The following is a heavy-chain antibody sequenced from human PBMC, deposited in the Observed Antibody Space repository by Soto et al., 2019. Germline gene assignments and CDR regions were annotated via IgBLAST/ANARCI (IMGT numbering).Heavy chain of an antibody. Sequence: ASVKVSCKASGYTFTSYGISWVRQAPGQGLEWMGWISAYNGNTNYAQKLQGRVTMTTDTSTSTAYMELRSLRSDDTAVYYCARGLALIAVAGTYYFDYWGQGTLVTVSS. CDR1: GYTFTSYG. CDR3: ARGLALIAVAGTYYFDY. V-gene: IGHV1-18*01. J-gene: IGHJ4*02. CDR2: ISAYNGNT. D-gene: IGHD6-19*01.